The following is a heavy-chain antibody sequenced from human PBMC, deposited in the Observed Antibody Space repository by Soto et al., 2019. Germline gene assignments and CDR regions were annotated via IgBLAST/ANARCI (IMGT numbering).Heavy chain of an antibody. V-gene: IGHV1-2*04. CDR3: ARGDIMITFGGVGYGMDV. CDR1: GYTFTGYY. Sequence: ASVKVSCKASGYTFTGYYMHWVRQAPGQGLEWMVWINPNSGGTNYAQKFQGWVTMTRDTSISTAYMELSRLRSDETAVYYCARGDIMITFGGVGYGMDVWGQGTTVTVSS. J-gene: IGHJ6*02. CDR2: INPNSGGT. D-gene: IGHD3-16*01.